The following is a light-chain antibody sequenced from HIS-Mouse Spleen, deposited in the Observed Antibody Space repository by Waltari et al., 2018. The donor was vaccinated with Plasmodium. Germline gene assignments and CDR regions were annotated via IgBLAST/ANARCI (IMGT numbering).Light chain of an antibody. J-gene: IGKJ1*01. CDR2: AAS. V-gene: IGKV1-39*01. Sequence: DIQMTQSPSSLSASVGDRVTITCRASQRISSYLNWYQQKPGKPPKLLIYAASSLQSGVPSRFSGTGSGTDFTLTISSLQPEDFATYFCQQSYSTWTFGQGTKVEIK. CDR1: QRISSY. CDR3: QQSYSTWT.